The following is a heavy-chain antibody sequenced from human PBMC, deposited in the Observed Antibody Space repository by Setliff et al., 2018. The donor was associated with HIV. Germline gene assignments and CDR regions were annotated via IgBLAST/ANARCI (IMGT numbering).Heavy chain of an antibody. Sequence: SLTCIVSGGSMRDNYWSWIRQSPGEGLEWIGWIYSNGVTKYNPSLKSRVTILIDTSKKQFSLNLDSVTAADTAVYYCARQPYDSGSFGWFDPWGQGTLVTVS. V-gene: IGHV4-59*08. D-gene: IGHD3-10*01. CDR2: IYSNGVT. J-gene: IGHJ5*02. CDR1: GGSMRDNY. CDR3: ARQPYDSGSFGWFDP.